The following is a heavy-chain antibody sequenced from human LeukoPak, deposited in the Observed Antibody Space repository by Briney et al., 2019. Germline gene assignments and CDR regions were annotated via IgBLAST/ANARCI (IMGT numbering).Heavy chain of an antibody. CDR3: AGHMATYGSGWYVDY. CDR2: IYAGVSDS. V-gene: IGHV5-51*01. D-gene: IGHD6-19*01. CDR1: GYIFTTYW. J-gene: IGHJ4*02. Sequence: GESLKISCKGSGYIFTTYWIGWVRQMPGKGLEWMGIIYAGVSDSRYSPSFQGQVTIPADKSISTAYLQWNSLKASDTAMYYCAGHMATYGSGWYVDYWGQGTLVTVSS.